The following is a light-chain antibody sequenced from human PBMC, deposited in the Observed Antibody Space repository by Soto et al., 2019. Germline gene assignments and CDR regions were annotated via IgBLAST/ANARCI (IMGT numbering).Light chain of an antibody. V-gene: IGKV3-20*01. CDR3: QQYGSSPPWT. J-gene: IGKJ1*01. CDR2: GAS. Sequence: EIVLTQSPATLSLSPGERATLSCRASQSVSSNYLAWYQQKPGQAPRLLIYGASSRATGIPDRFSGSVSGTGFTLTISRLEPEDFAVYYCQQYGSSPPWTFGQGTKVDI. CDR1: QSVSSNY.